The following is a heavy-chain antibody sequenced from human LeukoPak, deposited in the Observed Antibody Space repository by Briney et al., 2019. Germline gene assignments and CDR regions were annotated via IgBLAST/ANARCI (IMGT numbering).Heavy chain of an antibody. CDR2: IIPIFGTA. Sequence: ASVKVSCKASGYTFTSYAMNWVRQAPGQGLEWMGGIIPIFGTANYAQKFQGRVTITADESTSTAYMELSSLRSEDTAVYYCATRWSETYYFDYWGQGTLVTVSS. J-gene: IGHJ4*02. D-gene: IGHD4-23*01. V-gene: IGHV1-69*13. CDR1: GYTFTSYA. CDR3: ATRWSETYYFDY.